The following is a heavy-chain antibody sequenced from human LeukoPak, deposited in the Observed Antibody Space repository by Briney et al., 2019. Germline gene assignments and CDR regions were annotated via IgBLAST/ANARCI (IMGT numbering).Heavy chain of an antibody. J-gene: IGHJ4*02. CDR3: ARGRRNYYFDY. D-gene: IGHD1-14*01. CDR2: IYYSGST. CDR1: GASVSSNNSF. V-gene: IGHV4-61*01. Sequence: SETLSLTCTVSGASVSSNNSFWTWIRQPPGEGLEWIGYIYYSGSTNYNPSLKSRVTISVDTSKNQFSLKLSSVTAADTAVYYCARGRRNYYFDYWGQGTLVTVSS.